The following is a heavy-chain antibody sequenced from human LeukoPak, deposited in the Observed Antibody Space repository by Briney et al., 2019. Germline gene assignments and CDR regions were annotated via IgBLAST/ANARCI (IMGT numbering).Heavy chain of an antibody. V-gene: IGHV3-64*01. Sequence: GGSLRLSCAASGFTFNTYSMMWVRQAPGKGLEYVSAINPNGGSTSYTNSVKGRFTISRDNSKNTVYLQMGSLGVDDMGIYYCAREMDYNTMDVWGQGTTVTVSS. CDR3: AREMDYNTMDV. CDR2: INPNGGST. D-gene: IGHD4-11*01. CDR1: GFTFNTYS. J-gene: IGHJ6*02.